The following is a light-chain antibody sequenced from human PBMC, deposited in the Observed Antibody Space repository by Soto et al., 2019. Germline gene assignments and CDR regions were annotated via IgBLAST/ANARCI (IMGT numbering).Light chain of an antibody. Sequence: DPQMTQSPASLSASIGESVTITCRASEDSTNYVAWIQQRPGKAPKSLIYAASRLQSGVPSRFRGSGSGTDFSLTISSLQPGDSATYYCQQYKTYPRTFGQGTTVEI. CDR2: AAS. V-gene: IGKV1-16*01. J-gene: IGKJ1*01. CDR3: QQYKTYPRT. CDR1: EDSTNY.